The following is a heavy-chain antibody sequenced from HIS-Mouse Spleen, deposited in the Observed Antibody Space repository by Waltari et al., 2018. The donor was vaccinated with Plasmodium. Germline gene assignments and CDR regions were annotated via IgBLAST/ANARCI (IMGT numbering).Heavy chain of an antibody. CDR1: GGPISSSSYY. J-gene: IGHJ3*02. Sequence: QLQLQESGPGLVKPSETLSLTCTVSGGPISSSSYYWGWIRQPPGKRLEWIGSIYYSGSTYYNPSLKSRVTISVDTSKNQFSLKLSSVTAADTAVYYCARDHAMITFGGVIVIPDAFDIWGQGTMVTVSS. D-gene: IGHD3-16*02. CDR2: IYYSGST. CDR3: ARDHAMITFGGVIVIPDAFDI. V-gene: IGHV4-39*07.